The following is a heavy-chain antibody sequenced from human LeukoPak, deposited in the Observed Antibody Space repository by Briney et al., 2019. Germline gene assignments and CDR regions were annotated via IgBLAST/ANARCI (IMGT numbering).Heavy chain of an antibody. V-gene: IGHV3-7*01. Sequence: QPGGSLGLSCAASGFTFSSYWMSWVRQAPGKGLEWVANIKQDGSEKYYVDSVKGRFTISRDNAKNSLYLQMNSLRAEDTAVYYCARDGYDILTGIDSPDYWGQGTLVTVSS. J-gene: IGHJ4*02. CDR2: IKQDGSEK. CDR1: GFTFSSYW. D-gene: IGHD3-9*01. CDR3: ARDGYDILTGIDSPDY.